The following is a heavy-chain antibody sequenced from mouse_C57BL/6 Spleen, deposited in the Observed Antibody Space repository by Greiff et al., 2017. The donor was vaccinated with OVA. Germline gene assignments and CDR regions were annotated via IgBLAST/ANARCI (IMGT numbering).Heavy chain of an antibody. CDR1: GYAFSSSW. J-gene: IGHJ4*01. CDR2: IYPGDGDT. D-gene: IGHD1-1*01. V-gene: IGHV1-82*01. Sequence: VKLVESGPELVKPGASVKISCKASGYAFSSSWMNWVKQRPGKGLEWIGRIYPGDGDTNYNGKFKGKATLTADKSSSTAYMQLSSLTSEDSAVYFCARADYGRAMDYWGQGTSVTVSS. CDR3: ARADYGRAMDY.